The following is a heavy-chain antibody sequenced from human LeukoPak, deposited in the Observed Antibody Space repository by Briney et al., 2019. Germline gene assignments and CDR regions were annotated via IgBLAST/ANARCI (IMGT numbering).Heavy chain of an antibody. CDR3: ARQSYVSGTYGFDY. Sequence: SETLSLTCTVSGGSISSTSYYWGWIRQPPGKGLEWIGSISYSGTTYYNPSLKSRVTISVDTSMNQFSLKLSSVTAADTAVYYCARQSYVSGTYGFDYWGQGTLVTVSS. CDR1: GGSISSTSYY. J-gene: IGHJ4*02. V-gene: IGHV4-39*01. CDR2: ISYSGTT. D-gene: IGHD3-10*01.